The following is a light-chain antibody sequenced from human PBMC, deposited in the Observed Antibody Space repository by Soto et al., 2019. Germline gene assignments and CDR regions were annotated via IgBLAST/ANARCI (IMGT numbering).Light chain of an antibody. Sequence: EIVFTQSPGTLSLSPGERASLSCRASQSVSSSYLAWYQQKPGQAPRLLIYGASSRATGIPDRFSGSGSGTDFTLTISRLEPEDFALYYCQQYGRSQTFGQGTKVDI. V-gene: IGKV3-20*01. CDR2: GAS. CDR1: QSVSSSY. CDR3: QQYGRSQT. J-gene: IGKJ1*01.